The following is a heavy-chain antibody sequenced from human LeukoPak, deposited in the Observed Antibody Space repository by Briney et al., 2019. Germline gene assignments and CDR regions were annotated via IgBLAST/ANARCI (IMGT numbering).Heavy chain of an antibody. CDR2: IYTSGST. CDR1: GGSISNYY. J-gene: IGHJ5*02. CDR3: ARVPGVYYDRLTGYGSGWFDP. Sequence: GSLRLSCTVSGGSISNYYWSWIQQPAGKGPEWIGRIYTSGSTNYNPSLKSRVTMSIDTSKNQFSLKLTSVTAADTAVYYCARVPGVYYDRLTGYGSGWFDPWGQGTLVTVSS. D-gene: IGHD3-9*01. V-gene: IGHV4-4*07.